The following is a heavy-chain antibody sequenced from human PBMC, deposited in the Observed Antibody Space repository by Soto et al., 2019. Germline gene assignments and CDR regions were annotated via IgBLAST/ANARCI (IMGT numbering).Heavy chain of an antibody. CDR2: INHSGST. Sequence: SETLSLTCADYGGSFSGYYWSWIRQPPGKGLEWIGEINHSGSTNYNPSLKSRVTISVDTSKNQFSLKLSSVTAADTAVYYCARGRAYYYGSGPMDVWGKGTTVTVSS. J-gene: IGHJ6*03. CDR1: GGSFSGYY. CDR3: ARGRAYYYGSGPMDV. D-gene: IGHD3-10*01. V-gene: IGHV4-34*01.